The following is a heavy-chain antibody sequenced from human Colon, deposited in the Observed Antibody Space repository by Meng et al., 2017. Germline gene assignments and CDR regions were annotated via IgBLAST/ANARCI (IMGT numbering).Heavy chain of an antibody. Sequence: LRLSCTVSGGSISSGSYYWSWIRQPAGKGREWIGRIYTSGSSNYNPSLKSRVTISVDTSKNQFSLKLSSVTAADTDVYYCARDNRARWFGELSYYYFDMDVWGQGTTVTVSS. V-gene: IGHV4-61*02. CDR3: ARDNRARWFGELSYYYFDMDV. J-gene: IGHJ6*02. CDR1: GGSISSGSYY. D-gene: IGHD3-10*01. CDR2: IYTSGSS.